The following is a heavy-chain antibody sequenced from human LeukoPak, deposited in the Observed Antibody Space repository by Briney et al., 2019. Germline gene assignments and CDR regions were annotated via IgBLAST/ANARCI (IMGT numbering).Heavy chain of an antibody. Sequence: ASVKVSCKASGGTFSSYAISWVRQAPGQGLEWMGWISAYNGKTKYAQKVQGRVTMTTDTSTSTAYMELRSLRSDDTAVYYCARDITIPRYYGMDVWGQGTTVTVSS. V-gene: IGHV1-18*01. D-gene: IGHD3-3*01. J-gene: IGHJ6*02. CDR3: ARDITIPRYYGMDV. CDR1: GGTFSSYA. CDR2: ISAYNGKT.